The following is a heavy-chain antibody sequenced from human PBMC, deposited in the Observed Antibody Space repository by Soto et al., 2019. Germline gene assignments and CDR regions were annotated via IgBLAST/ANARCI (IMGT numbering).Heavy chain of an antibody. CDR3: ARDIVVVPAARGVMRYYHYMDV. V-gene: IGHV3-21*01. Sequence: GSLRLSCAASGVTFGDYAMHWVRQAPGKGLEWVSSISSSSSYIYYADSVKGRFTISRDNAKNSLYLQMNSLRAEDTAVYYCARDIVVVPAARGVMRYYHYMDVWGKGTTVTVSS. J-gene: IGHJ6*03. CDR1: GVTFGDYA. D-gene: IGHD2-2*01. CDR2: ISSSSSYI.